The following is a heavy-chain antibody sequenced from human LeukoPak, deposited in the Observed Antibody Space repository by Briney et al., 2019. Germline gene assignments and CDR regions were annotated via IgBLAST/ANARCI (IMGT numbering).Heavy chain of an antibody. CDR2: VSSSSGYI. D-gene: IGHD2-2*01. CDR1: GFTFSSYS. J-gene: IGHJ4*02. CDR3: ARMRSSTSCSYFDY. Sequence: GGSLRLSCAASGFTFSSYSMNWVRQAPGKGLEWVSSVSSSSGYIYYADSVKGRFTISRDNAKNSLYLQMNSLRAEDTAVYYCARMRSSTSCSYFDYWGQGTLVTVSS. V-gene: IGHV3-21*01.